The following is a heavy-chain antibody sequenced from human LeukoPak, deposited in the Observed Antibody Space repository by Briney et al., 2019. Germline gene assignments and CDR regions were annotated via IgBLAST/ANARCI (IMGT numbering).Heavy chain of an antibody. Sequence: GGSLRLSCAASGFTFSDYSMNWVRQAPGRGLEWVSFISSVSGYIYYADSVKDRFTISRDNARNSLYLQMNGLRAEDTAVYYCARDWRTQVLHPYYFEYWGQGVLVTVSS. V-gene: IGHV3-21*01. J-gene: IGHJ4*02. CDR2: ISSVSGYI. D-gene: IGHD3-16*01. CDR1: GFTFSDYS. CDR3: ARDWRTQVLHPYYFEY.